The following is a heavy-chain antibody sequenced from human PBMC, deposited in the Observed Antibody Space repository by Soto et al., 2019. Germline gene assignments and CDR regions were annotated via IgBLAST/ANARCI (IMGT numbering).Heavy chain of an antibody. J-gene: IGHJ4*01. CDR3: ARAGYTYYYDSSGYYPINFDY. Sequence: ASVKVSCKASGYTFTSYYMHWVRQAPGQGLEWMGIVNPSGGSTSYAQKFQGRVTMTRDTSTSTVYMELSSLRSEDTAVYYCARAGYTYYYDSSGYYPINFDYWG. D-gene: IGHD3-22*01. CDR1: GYTFTSYY. V-gene: IGHV1-46*03. CDR2: VNPSGGST.